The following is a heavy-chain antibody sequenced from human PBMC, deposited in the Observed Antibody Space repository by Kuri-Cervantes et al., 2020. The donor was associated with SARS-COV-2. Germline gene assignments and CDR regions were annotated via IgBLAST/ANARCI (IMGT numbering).Heavy chain of an antibody. CDR1: GFTFSSYG. D-gene: IGHD3-22*01. CDR2: IRYDGSNK. Sequence: GESLKISCAASGFTFSSYGMHWVRQAPGKGLEWVAFIRYDGSNKYYADSVKGRFTISRDNAKNSLYLQMNSLRAEDTAVYYCARVAWYYYDSSGYPPFDYWGQGTLVTVSS. J-gene: IGHJ4*02. V-gene: IGHV3-30*02. CDR3: ARVAWYYYDSSGYPPFDY.